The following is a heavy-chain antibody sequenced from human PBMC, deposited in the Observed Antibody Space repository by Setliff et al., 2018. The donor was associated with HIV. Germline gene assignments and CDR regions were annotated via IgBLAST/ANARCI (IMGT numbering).Heavy chain of an antibody. D-gene: IGHD3-16*01. V-gene: IGHV1-18*01. Sequence: ASVKVSCKTSGYMFIAYGMSWVRRAPGQGLEWMGWIGPYNDRTEYAQEFQGRVSLTIDTSASTAYMELRSLRSDDTAVYYCARDDGGHNYAEALDVWGQGTMVTVSS. CDR2: IGPYNDRT. CDR3: ARDDGGHNYAEALDV. CDR1: GYMFIAYG. J-gene: IGHJ3*01.